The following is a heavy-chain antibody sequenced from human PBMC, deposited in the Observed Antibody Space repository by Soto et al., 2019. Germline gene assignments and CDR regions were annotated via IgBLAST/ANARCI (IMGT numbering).Heavy chain of an antibody. Sequence: GGSLRLSCAASGFTFSSYSMNWVRQAPGKGLEWVSSISSSSSNIYYADSVKGRFPISRDNAKNSLYLQMNSLRAEDTAVYYCARSRSVAAALKFDPWGQGTLVTAPQ. CDR2: ISSSSSNI. V-gene: IGHV3-21*01. J-gene: IGHJ5*02. D-gene: IGHD6-13*01. CDR3: ARSRSVAAALKFDP. CDR1: GFTFSSYS.